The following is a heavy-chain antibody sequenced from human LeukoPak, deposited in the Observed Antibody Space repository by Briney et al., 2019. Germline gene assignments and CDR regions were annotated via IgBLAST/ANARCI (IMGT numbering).Heavy chain of an antibody. Sequence: SETLSLTCTVSGGSLSSYYWSWIRQPPGKGLEWIGYIYYSGNTNYNPSLKTRVTISVDTSKNQFSLRLTSVTAADTAIYYCARDNYYDTNGYQGYWGQGTLVTVSS. D-gene: IGHD3-22*01. V-gene: IGHV4-59*01. CDR2: IYYSGNT. CDR1: GGSLSSYY. J-gene: IGHJ4*02. CDR3: ARDNYYDTNGYQGY.